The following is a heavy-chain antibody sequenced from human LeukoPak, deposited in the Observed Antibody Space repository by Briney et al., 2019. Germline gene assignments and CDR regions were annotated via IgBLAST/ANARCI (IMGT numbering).Heavy chain of an antibody. CDR2: MSYDGSNK. Sequence: GGSLRLSCAASGFNFGNYGMNWVRQAPGKGLEWVAVMSYDGSNKYYADSVKGRFTISRDNSKNTLYLQMNSLRAEDTAVYYCARGVSSWYVNWFDPWGQGTLVTVSS. CDR1: GFNFGNYG. V-gene: IGHV3-30*03. D-gene: IGHD6-13*01. J-gene: IGHJ5*02. CDR3: ARGVSSWYVNWFDP.